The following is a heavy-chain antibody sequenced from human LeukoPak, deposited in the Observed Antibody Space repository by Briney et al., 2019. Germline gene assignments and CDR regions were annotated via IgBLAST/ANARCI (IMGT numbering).Heavy chain of an antibody. CDR1: GFTFSSYN. J-gene: IGHJ4*02. CDR3: ARLGVGGSYSGIYYFNY. CDR2: ISSSSRYI. Sequence: NPGRSLRLSCAASGFTFSSYNMHWVRQAPGKGLEWVSSISSSSRYISYADSVKGRFTISRDNAKNSLYLQMNSLRAEDTAVYYCARLGVGGSYSGIYYFNYWGQGTLVTVSS. V-gene: IGHV3-21*01. D-gene: IGHD1-26*01.